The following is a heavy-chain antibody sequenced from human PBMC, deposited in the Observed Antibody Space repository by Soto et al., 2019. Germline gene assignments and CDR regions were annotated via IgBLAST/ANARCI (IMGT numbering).Heavy chain of an antibody. CDR3: AKGGRQWLVTSDFNY. V-gene: IGHV3-30*18. CDR1: GFTFSDYA. CDR2: VSHDGRNT. Sequence: VQLVESGGGVVQPGRSLRLSCAASGFTFSDYAMHWARQAPGKGLEWVAVVSHDGRNTHYADSVKGRFTISRDSSKNTVSLEMTRLRADDTAVYYCAKGGRQWLVTSDFNYWGQGALVTVSS. D-gene: IGHD6-19*01. J-gene: IGHJ4*02.